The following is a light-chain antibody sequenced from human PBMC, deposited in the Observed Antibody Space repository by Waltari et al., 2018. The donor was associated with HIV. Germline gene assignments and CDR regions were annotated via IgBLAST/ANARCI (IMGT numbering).Light chain of an antibody. Sequence: DIQMTQSPSSLSASVGGRVTFTCRASQNIDNFLNWFQQKPGKAPKLLIHAASSLQSGVPSRFSGSGSGTEFSLTISSLQPEDFATYYCLQISNTPLTFGPGTKVDIK. CDR1: QNIDNF. CDR2: AAS. J-gene: IGKJ3*01. V-gene: IGKV1-39*01. CDR3: LQISNTPLT.